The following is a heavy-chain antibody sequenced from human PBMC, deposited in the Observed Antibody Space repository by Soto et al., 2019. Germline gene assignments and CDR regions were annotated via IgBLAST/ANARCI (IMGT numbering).Heavy chain of an antibody. V-gene: IGHV1-3*01. CDR1: GYTFTSYA. CDR2: INAGNGNT. J-gene: IGHJ6*02. CDR3: ARDAGSDGMDV. Sequence: ASVPVSCKASGYTFTSYAMHWVRQAPGQRLEWMGWINAGNGNTKYSQKFQGRVTITRDTSASTAYMELSSLRSEDTAVYYCARDAGSDGMDVWGQGTTVTVSS.